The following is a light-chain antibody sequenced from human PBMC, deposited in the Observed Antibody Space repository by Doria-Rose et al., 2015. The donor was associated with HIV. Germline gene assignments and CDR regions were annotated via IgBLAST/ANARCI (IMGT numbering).Light chain of an antibody. V-gene: IGKV3-20*01. Sequence: EIVLTQSPGTLSLSPGGRATLSCRASQRVKSSYLAWYQQKTGQAPRLLIYDASTGATGIPDRSSGSGSGTDFTLTISRLEPEDVAVYYCQQYGTSRGTFGRGTRLEIK. CDR2: DAS. CDR1: QRVKSSY. CDR3: QQYGTSRGT. J-gene: IGKJ5*01.